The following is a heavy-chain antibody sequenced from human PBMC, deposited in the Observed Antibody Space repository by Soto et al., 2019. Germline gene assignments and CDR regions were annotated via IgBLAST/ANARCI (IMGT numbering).Heavy chain of an antibody. CDR1: GLSITDSEMG. Sequence: QVTLKESGPVLVKPPDTLTLRCTVSGLSITDSEMGVSWIRQPPWQPREWLAHIDSSGEKAYRTFVKSRHDLSTDTSKRQIVINMTNMDPAVTATYYCARRNLDVEVSPWFSTWGQGIKVTVSS. D-gene: IGHD2-2*01. V-gene: IGHV2-26*01. CDR3: ARRNLDVEVSPWFST. CDR2: IDSSGEK. J-gene: IGHJ5*02.